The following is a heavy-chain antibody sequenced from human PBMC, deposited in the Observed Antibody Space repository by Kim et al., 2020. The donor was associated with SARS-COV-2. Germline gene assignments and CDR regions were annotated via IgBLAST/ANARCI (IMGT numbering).Heavy chain of an antibody. D-gene: IGHD6-19*01. J-gene: IGHJ4*02. CDR3: ARDLSRVPVAGFDY. V-gene: IGHV1-3*01. Sequence: QKSQGRVTITRDTSASTAYMELSSLRSEDTAVYYCARDLSRVPVAGFDYWGQGTLVTVSS.